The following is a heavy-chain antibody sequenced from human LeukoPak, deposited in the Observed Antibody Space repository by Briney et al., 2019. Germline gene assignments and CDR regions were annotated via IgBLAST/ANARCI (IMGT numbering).Heavy chain of an antibody. CDR1: GYTFTSYY. V-gene: IGHV1-46*01. CDR2: INPSGGST. Sequence: ASVKVSCKASGYTFTSYYMHWVRQAPGQGLEWMGIINPSGGSTSYAQKFQGRVTMTRDMSTSTVYMELSSLRSEDTAVYYCARDLGATTFDYWGQGTLVTVSS. D-gene: IGHD1-26*01. CDR3: ARDLGATTFDY. J-gene: IGHJ4*02.